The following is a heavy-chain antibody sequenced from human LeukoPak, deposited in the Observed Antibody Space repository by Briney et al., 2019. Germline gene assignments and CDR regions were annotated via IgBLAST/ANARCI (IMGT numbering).Heavy chain of an antibody. J-gene: IGHJ4*02. V-gene: IGHV1-3*01. Sequence: GASVKVSCKASGYTFTSYGISWVRQAPGQRLEWMGWINAGNGNTKYSQKFQGRVTITRDTSASTAYMELSSLRSEDTAVYYCARDDSSGYYYYFDYWGQGTLVTVSS. CDR1: GYTFTSYG. D-gene: IGHD3-22*01. CDR3: ARDDSSGYYYYFDY. CDR2: INAGNGNT.